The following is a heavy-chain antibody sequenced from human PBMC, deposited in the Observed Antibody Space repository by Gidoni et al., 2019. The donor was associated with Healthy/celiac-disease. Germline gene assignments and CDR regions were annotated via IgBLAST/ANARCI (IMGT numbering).Heavy chain of an antibody. CDR3: ASSAGSREYYYYMDV. V-gene: IGHV1-69*01. J-gene: IGHJ6*03. Sequence: LEWMGGIIPIFGTANYAQKFQGRVTITADESTSTAYMELSSLRSEDTAVYYCASSAGSREYYYYMDVWGKGTTVTVSS. CDR2: IIPIFGTA. D-gene: IGHD1-26*01.